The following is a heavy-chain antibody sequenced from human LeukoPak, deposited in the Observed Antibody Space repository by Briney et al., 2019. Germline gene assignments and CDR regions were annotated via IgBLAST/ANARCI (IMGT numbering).Heavy chain of an antibody. D-gene: IGHD6-19*01. Sequence: GGTLRLSCAASGFTFSSYSMNWVRQAPGKGLEWVSSISSSSSYIYYADSVKGRFTISRDNAKNSLYLQMNSLRAEDTAVYYCARVISVAGYDYWGQGTLVTVSS. J-gene: IGHJ4*02. CDR2: ISSSSSYI. CDR1: GFTFSSYS. CDR3: ARVISVAGYDY. V-gene: IGHV3-21*01.